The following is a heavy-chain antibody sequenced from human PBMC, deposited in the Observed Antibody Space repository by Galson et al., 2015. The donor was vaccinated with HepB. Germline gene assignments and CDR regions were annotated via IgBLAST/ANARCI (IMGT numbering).Heavy chain of an antibody. V-gene: IGHV3-30-3*01. CDR1: GFTFSSYA. Sequence: SLRLSCAASGFTFSSYAMHWVRQAPGKGLEWVAVISYDGSNKYYADSVKGRFTISRDNSKNTLYLQMNSLRAEDTAVYYCAREPDSSGYLRRYYYGMDVWGQGTTVTVSS. CDR2: ISYDGSNK. CDR3: AREPDSSGYLRRYYYGMDV. D-gene: IGHD3-22*01. J-gene: IGHJ6*02.